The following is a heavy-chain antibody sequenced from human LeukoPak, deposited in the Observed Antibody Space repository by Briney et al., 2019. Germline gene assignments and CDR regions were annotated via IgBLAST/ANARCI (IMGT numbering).Heavy chain of an antibody. J-gene: IGHJ5*02. D-gene: IGHD6-13*01. V-gene: IGHV4-31*03. CDR1: GGSISSGGYY. Sequence: SETLSLTCTVPGGSISSGGYYWSWIRQHPGKGLEWIGYIYYSGSTYYNPSLKSRVTISVDTSKNQFSLKLSSVTAADTAVYYCARMGIAAAGTQNWFDPWGQGTLVTVSS. CDR3: ARMGIAAAGTQNWFDP. CDR2: IYYSGST.